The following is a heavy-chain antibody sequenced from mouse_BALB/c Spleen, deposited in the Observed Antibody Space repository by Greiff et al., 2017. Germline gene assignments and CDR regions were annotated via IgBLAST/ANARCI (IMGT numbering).Heavy chain of an antibody. CDR1: GFTFSSYG. D-gene: IGHD1-1*01. CDR2: ISSGGST. V-gene: IGHV5-6-5*01. CDR3: ANHFLRYSIDY. Sequence: EVQRVESGGGLVKPGGSLKLSCAASGFTFSSYGMSWVRQTPEKRLEWVGSISSGGSTYYHDSLKGGFTIIRENARNNMYLQMSSLKSEDTAMYYCANHFLRYSIDYWGQGTSVTVSS. J-gene: IGHJ4*01.